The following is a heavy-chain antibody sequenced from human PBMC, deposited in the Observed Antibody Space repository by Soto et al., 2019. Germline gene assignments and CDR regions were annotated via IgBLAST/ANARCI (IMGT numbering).Heavy chain of an antibody. CDR3: ARVPDY. Sequence: QLQLQESGSGLVKPSQTLSLTCAVSGCSISSGGYSWSWIRQPPGKGLEWIGYMYHSGSTYYNPSLKSRVTISIDRSKNQFSLKLSSVTAADTAVYDCARVPDYWGQGILVTVSS. CDR2: MYHSGST. CDR1: GCSISSGGYS. D-gene: IGHD2-2*01. V-gene: IGHV4-30-2*01. J-gene: IGHJ4*02.